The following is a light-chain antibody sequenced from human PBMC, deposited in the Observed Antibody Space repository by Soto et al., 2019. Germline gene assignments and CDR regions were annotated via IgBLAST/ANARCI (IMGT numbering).Light chain of an antibody. CDR3: SSYAGNKNV. Sequence: QSALTQPPTPSGSPGQSVTISCTGTSRDVGGYNYVSWYQQHPGKAPKLMIYEVSKRPSGVPDRFSGSKSGNTASLTVSGLQAEDEADYYCSSYAGNKNVFGTGTKVTVL. V-gene: IGLV2-8*01. CDR1: SRDVGGYNY. J-gene: IGLJ1*01. CDR2: EVS.